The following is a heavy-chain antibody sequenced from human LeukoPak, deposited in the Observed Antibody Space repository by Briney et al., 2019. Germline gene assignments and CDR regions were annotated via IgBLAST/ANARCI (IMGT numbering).Heavy chain of an antibody. Sequence: GGSLRLSCAASGFTFSSFWMSWVRQAPGKGLEWVANIKKDGSETSYVDSAKARFTVSRNNAKNSLYLQVSSLRAEDTAVYYCARIHRGYVYFDYWGQGTLVTVSS. D-gene: IGHD5-12*01. J-gene: IGHJ4*02. CDR3: ARIHRGYVYFDY. V-gene: IGHV3-7*01. CDR2: IKKDGSET. CDR1: GFTFSSFW.